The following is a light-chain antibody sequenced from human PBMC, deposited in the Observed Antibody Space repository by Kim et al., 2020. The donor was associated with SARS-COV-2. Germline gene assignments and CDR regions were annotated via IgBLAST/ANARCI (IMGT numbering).Light chain of an antibody. CDR1: QGVSSY. J-gene: IGKJ2*01. V-gene: IGKV1-8*01. CDR3: KQDYSYSHP. Sequence: AIRMTQSPSSLSASTGDRVTFTCRANQGVSSYLAWYQQKPGKAPKLLIYAASTLQSGVPSRFSGSGSGTDFTLTISCLQSEDFATYYCKQDYSYSHPFGHRTKL. CDR2: AAS.